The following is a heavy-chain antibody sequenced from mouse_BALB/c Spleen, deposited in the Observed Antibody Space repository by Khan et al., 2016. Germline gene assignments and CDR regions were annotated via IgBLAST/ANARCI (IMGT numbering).Heavy chain of an antibody. CDR1: GFTFSSFG. V-gene: IGHV5-17*02. CDR3: GRGDY. CDR2: ISSGSSAI. Sequence: EVQLVESGGGLVQPGGSRKLSCAASGFTFSSFGMHWVRQAPEKGLEWVGFISSGSSAIYYADTVQGRFTISSDNPKNTLFLQMTILPSAATAMYYCGRGDYYAQVTTLTVSS. J-gene: IGHJ2*01.